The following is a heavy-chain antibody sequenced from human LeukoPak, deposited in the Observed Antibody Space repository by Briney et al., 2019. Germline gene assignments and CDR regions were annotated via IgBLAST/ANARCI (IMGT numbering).Heavy chain of an antibody. CDR3: AREMEDKSFSFGELRKNYYYYMDV. V-gene: IGHV4-39*07. CDR2: IYYSGST. D-gene: IGHD3-10*01. J-gene: IGHJ6*03. Sequence: SETLSLTCTVSGGSISSDNYYWTWIRQPAGTGLEWIGSIYYSGSTYYNPSLKSRVTISVDTSKNQFSLKLSSVTAADTAVYYCAREMEDKSFSFGELRKNYYYYMDVWGKGTTVTVSS. CDR1: GGSISSDNYY.